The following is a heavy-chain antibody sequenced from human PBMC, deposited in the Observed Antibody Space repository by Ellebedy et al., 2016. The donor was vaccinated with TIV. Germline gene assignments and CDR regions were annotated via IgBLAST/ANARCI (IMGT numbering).Heavy chain of an antibody. CDR3: ARGNFQDVDLDHWYFDL. D-gene: IGHD1-20*01. CDR2: VNHRGST. CDR1: GGSLSGHS. Sequence: SETLSLTCAVNGGSLSGHSWSWIRQPPGKDLEWIGEVNHRGSTSYNRSLRSRVTISIDTSKYQFSLRLSAVTAADTAVYYCARGNFQDVDLDHWYFDLWGRGTLVTVSS. V-gene: IGHV4-34*01. J-gene: IGHJ2*01.